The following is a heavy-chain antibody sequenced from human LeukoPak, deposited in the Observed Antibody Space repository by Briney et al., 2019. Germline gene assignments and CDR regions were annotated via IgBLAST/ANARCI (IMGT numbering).Heavy chain of an antibody. J-gene: IGHJ4*02. Sequence: GGSLRLSCAASVFTFSSYAMHWVRQALGKGLEWVAVISYDVSNKYYADSVKGRFTISRDNSKNTLYLQMNSLRGEDTAVYYCASDLSGGSWSKHPSDYWGQGTLVTVSS. CDR1: VFTFSSYA. CDR2: ISYDVSNK. V-gene: IGHV3-30*11. CDR3: ASDLSGGSWSKHPSDY. D-gene: IGHD2-15*01.